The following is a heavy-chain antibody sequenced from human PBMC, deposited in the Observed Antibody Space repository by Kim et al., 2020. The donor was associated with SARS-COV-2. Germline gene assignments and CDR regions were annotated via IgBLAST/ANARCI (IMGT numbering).Heavy chain of an antibody. V-gene: IGHV1-24*01. D-gene: IGHD6-19*01. CDR1: GYTLIELS. CDR2: FDPEDGET. J-gene: IGHJ6*01. CDR3: ATGVAVAGTPSDYYYYHGMDV. Sequence: ASVKVSCKVSGYTLIELSMHWVRQAPGKGLECMGGFDPEDGETIYAQKFQGRVTMTEDTSTDTAYMELSSLRSEDTAVYYCATGVAVAGTPSDYYYYHGMDVWGQGTTVTVST.